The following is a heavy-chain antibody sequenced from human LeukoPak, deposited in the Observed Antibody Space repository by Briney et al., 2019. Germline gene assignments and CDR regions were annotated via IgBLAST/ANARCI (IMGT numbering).Heavy chain of an antibody. CDR3: ARGGSAYCGGDCYYQVDY. D-gene: IGHD2-21*02. V-gene: IGHV1-3*01. CDR1: GYTFTSYA. J-gene: IGHJ4*02. Sequence: GASVKVSCKASGYTFTSYAMHWVRQAPGQRLEWMGWINAGNGNTKYSQKFQGRVTITRDTSASTAYMELSSLRSEDTAVYYCARGGSAYCGGDCYYQVDYWGQGTLVTVSS. CDR2: INAGNGNT.